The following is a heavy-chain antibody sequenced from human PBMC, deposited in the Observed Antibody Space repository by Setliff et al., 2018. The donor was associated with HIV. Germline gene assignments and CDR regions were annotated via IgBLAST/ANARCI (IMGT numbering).Heavy chain of an antibody. CDR2: INTNTGNP. J-gene: IGHJ4*02. CDR3: ARDFGRTLDY. CDR1: GYTFTSYS. D-gene: IGHD3-3*01. Sequence: ASVKVSCKASGYTFTSYSMNWVRQAPGQGLQWMGWINTNTGNPTYAQDFIGRFVFSLDTSVSTAYLQISSVKAEDTAMYYCARDFGRTLDYWGQGTLVTVSS. V-gene: IGHV7-4-1*02.